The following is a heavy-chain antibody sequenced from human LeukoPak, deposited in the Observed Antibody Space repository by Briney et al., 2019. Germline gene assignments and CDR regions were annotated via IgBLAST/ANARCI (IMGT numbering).Heavy chain of an antibody. V-gene: IGHV1-69*04. J-gene: IGHJ6*02. CDR3: ASWGYCSSTSCYRGSGYYYYGMDV. CDR2: IIPIFGIA. Sequence: GASVKVSFKASGGTFSSYAISWVRQAPGQGLEWMGRIIPIFGIANYAQKFQGRVTITADKSTSTAYMELSSLRSEDTAVYYCASWGYCSSTSCYRGSGYYYYGMDVWGQGTTVTVSS. D-gene: IGHD2-2*02. CDR1: GGTFSSYA.